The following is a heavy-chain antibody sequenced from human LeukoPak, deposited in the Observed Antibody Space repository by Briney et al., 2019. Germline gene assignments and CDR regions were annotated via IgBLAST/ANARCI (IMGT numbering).Heavy chain of an antibody. Sequence: ASVKVSCKASGGTFSSYAISWVRQAPGQGLEWMGGIIPIFGTANYAQKFQGRVTITADESTSTAYMELSSLRSEDTAVYYCASKLTTVTTHKLLSLGYWGQGTLVTVSS. CDR2: IIPIFGTA. V-gene: IGHV1-69*01. J-gene: IGHJ4*02. D-gene: IGHD4-11*01. CDR1: GGTFSSYA. CDR3: ASKLTTVTTHKLLSLGY.